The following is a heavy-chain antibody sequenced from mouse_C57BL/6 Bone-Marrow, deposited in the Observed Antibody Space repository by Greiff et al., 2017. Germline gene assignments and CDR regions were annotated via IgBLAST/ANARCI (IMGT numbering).Heavy chain of an antibody. CDR3: ARQGPYYYGSSRYWYFDV. J-gene: IGHJ1*03. V-gene: IGHV5-6*01. CDR1: GFTFSSYG. Sequence: EVHLVESGGDLVKPGGSLKLSCAASGFTFSSYGMSWVRQTPDKRLEWVATISSGGSYTYYPDSVKGRFTISRDNAKNTLYLQMRSLKSEDTAMYYCARQGPYYYGSSRYWYFDVWGTGTTVTVSS. D-gene: IGHD1-1*01. CDR2: ISSGGSYT.